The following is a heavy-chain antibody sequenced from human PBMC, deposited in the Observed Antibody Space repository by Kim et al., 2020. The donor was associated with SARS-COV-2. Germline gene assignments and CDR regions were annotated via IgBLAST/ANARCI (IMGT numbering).Heavy chain of an antibody. V-gene: IGHV3-64*01. Sequence: GSLRLSCAASGFTFSNFFMHWVRQAPGKGLEYVSFISNNGGSTNYANSVKGRFTIPRDNSRNTLFLQMGNLRADDMAVYYCARKRGGYYFDYWGQGTLV. CDR2: ISNNGGST. J-gene: IGHJ4*02. CDR1: GFTFSNFF. D-gene: IGHD3-16*01. CDR3: ARKRGGYYFDY.